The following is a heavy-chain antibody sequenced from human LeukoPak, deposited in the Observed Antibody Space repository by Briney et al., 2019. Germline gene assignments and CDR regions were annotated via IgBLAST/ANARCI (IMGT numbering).Heavy chain of an antibody. J-gene: IGHJ4*02. CDR1: GFTFSSYG. V-gene: IGHV3-23*01. Sequence: GGSLRLSCAASGFTFSSYGMSWVRQAPGKGLEWVSAVSGSGGSTYYADSVKGRFTISRDNSKNTLFLQMNSLRAEDTAVYFCVRMTATKFDYWGQGTLVTVSS. D-gene: IGHD5-12*01. CDR2: VSGSGGST. CDR3: VRMTATKFDY.